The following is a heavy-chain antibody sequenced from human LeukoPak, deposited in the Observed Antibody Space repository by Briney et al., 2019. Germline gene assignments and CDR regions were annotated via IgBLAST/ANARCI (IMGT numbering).Heavy chain of an antibody. J-gene: IGHJ3*02. CDR2: IYSGGNT. Sequence: PGGSLRLSCAASGLTVSSNYMSWVREAPGKGLEGVSVIYSGGNTYYADSVKGRFTISRDNSKNTLYLQMNSLRAGDTAVYYCARGKHNSGWYGRAFDIWGQGTMVTVSS. CDR3: ARGKHNSGWYGRAFDI. D-gene: IGHD6-19*01. CDR1: GLTVSSNY. V-gene: IGHV3-53*01.